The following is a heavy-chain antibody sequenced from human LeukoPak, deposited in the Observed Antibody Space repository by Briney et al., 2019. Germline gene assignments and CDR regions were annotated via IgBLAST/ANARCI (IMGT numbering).Heavy chain of an antibody. V-gene: IGHV4-39*07. D-gene: IGHD3-22*01. CDR1: DGSIRTSGFF. J-gene: IGHJ5*02. Sequence: SGTLSLTCTVSDGSIRTSGFFWDWIRQAPGKGLEWIGSIYYSGSTYYNPSLKSRVTISVDTSKNQFSLKLSSVTAADTAVYYCAREIYYYDSSGYTNWFDPWGQGTLVTVSS. CDR3: AREIYYYDSSGYTNWFDP. CDR2: IYYSGST.